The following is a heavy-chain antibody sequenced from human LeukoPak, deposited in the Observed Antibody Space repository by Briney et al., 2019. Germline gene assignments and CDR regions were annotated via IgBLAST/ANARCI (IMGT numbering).Heavy chain of an antibody. Sequence: ASVKVSCKTSGYTFTAYYMPWVRQAPGQGLEWMGWINPNSGGTNYAKKFQGRVTMTRDTSISTAYMELSRLRSDDTAVFYCARDYYDSSGYGSFDYWGQGTLVTVSS. D-gene: IGHD3-22*01. CDR3: ARDYYDSSGYGSFDY. CDR1: GYTFTAYY. J-gene: IGHJ4*02. CDR2: INPNSGGT. V-gene: IGHV1-2*02.